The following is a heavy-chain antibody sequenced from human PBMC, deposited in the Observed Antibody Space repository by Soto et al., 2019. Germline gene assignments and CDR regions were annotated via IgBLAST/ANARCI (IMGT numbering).Heavy chain of an antibody. CDR2: IDQTGRT. V-gene: IGHV4-34*01. Sequence: QVQLQQWGAGLLKPSETLSLTCAVSGESFSDYFWSWIRQPPGKGLEWIGEIDQTGRTNYNPSLKSRVIMSVDTSKTQFSLNLSSVTAADTAMYYCARGGGSGRDYGLDVWGQGTTVTV. J-gene: IGHJ6*02. CDR1: GESFSDYF. D-gene: IGHD3-10*01. CDR3: ARGGGSGRDYGLDV.